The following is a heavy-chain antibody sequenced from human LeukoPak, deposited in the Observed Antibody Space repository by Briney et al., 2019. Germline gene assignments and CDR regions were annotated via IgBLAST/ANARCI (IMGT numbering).Heavy chain of an antibody. V-gene: IGHV3-30*18. CDR3: AKGQYSSSLGAFDI. D-gene: IGHD6-13*01. CDR2: ISYDGSNK. CDR1: GFTFSSYG. Sequence: GRSLRLSCAASGFTFSSYGMHWVRQAPGKGLEWVAVISYDGSNKFYADSVKGRFTISRDNSKNTLYLQMNSLRAEDTAVYYCAKGQYSSSLGAFDIWGQGTMVTVSS. J-gene: IGHJ3*02.